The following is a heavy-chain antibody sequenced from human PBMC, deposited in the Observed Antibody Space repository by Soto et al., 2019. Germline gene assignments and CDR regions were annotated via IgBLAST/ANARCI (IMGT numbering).Heavy chain of an antibody. CDR3: AKDQGALMTASRPTDS. CDR1: GFTFSNYA. J-gene: IGHJ4*02. Sequence: EVQLLESGGGLVQPGGSLRLSCAASGFTFSNYAMNWVRQAPGKGLEWVSGISGSGGSPYYAGSVKGRFTISRDNSKNTVYLQMNSLRVEDTAVYYCAKDQGALMTASRPTDSWGQGTLVTVSS. CDR2: ISGSGGSP. V-gene: IGHV3-23*01. D-gene: IGHD5-18*01.